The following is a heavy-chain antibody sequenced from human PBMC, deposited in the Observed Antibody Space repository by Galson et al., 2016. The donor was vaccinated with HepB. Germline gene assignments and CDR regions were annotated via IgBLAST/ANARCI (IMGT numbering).Heavy chain of an antibody. D-gene: IGHD5-18*01. Sequence: SLRLSCAASGLSFNGDQMSWVRQTPGKGLEWISYISETGRTTFYSDSVKGRFTISRDNSQNSIYLQMSSLRAEDTAVNYCARAVDMATAVGHYFDLWGQGALVTVAS. CDR3: ARAVDMATAVGHYFDL. J-gene: IGHJ4*02. CDR2: ISETGRTT. CDR1: GLSFNGDQ. V-gene: IGHV3-48*03.